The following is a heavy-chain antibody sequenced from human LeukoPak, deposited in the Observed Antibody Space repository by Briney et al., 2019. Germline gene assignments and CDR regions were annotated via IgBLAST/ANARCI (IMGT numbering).Heavy chain of an antibody. Sequence: PGGSLRLSCAASGFTFSSYAMSWVRQAPGQGLERVSAISGSGGSTYYADSVKSRFTISRDNPKNALYLQMNSLRAEDTAVYYCAKPSTAMVYWGQGTLVTVSS. J-gene: IGHJ4*02. CDR3: AKPSTAMVY. V-gene: IGHV3-23*01. D-gene: IGHD5-18*01. CDR2: ISGSGGST. CDR1: GFTFSSYA.